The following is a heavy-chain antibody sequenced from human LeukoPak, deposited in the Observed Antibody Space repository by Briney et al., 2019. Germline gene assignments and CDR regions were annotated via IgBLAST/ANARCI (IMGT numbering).Heavy chain of an antibody. D-gene: IGHD2-15*01. Sequence: GGSLRLSCTASGFTFDDYTIHWVRQAPGKGLEWVSLISWDGGSTYYADSVKGRFTISRDNSKNSLYLQMNSLRTEDTALYYCAKAAYERGYCSGGSCYSWGMDVWGQGTTVTVS. V-gene: IGHV3-43*01. J-gene: IGHJ6*02. CDR1: GFTFDDYT. CDR2: ISWDGGST. CDR3: AKAAYERGYCSGGSCYSWGMDV.